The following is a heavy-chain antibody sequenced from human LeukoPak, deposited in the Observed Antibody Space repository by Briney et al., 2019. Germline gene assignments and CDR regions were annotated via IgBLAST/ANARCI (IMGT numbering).Heavy chain of an antibody. D-gene: IGHD3-10*01. CDR3: TKDKGIINGFYYFDS. J-gene: IGHJ4*02. Sequence: GGSLRLSCAASGFTFSDYNMRWIRQAPGKGLECVSSISRSGSTKYYADSVKGRFTISRDNAKTSLYLQMNSLRPGDTALYYCTKDKGIINGFYYFDSWGQGTLVAVSS. V-gene: IGHV3-11*01. CDR2: ISRSGSTK. CDR1: GFTFSDYN.